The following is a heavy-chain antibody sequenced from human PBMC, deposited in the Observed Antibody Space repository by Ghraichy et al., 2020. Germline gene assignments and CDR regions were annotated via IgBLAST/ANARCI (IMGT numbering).Heavy chain of an antibody. J-gene: IGHJ4*02. Sequence: SETLSLTCAVSDGSLTGYFWSWIRQPPGKGPEWIGEINHTGDTNYSPSLKSRVTISVDTSKNQFSLNLRSMTAADTAVYYCARGGMGATWGYWGQGTLVTGSS. CDR2: INHTGDT. CDR3: ARGGMGATWGY. D-gene: IGHD1-26*01. V-gene: IGHV4-34*01. CDR1: DGSLTGYF.